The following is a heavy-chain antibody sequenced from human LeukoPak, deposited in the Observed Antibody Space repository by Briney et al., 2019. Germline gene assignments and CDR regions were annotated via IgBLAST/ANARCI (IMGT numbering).Heavy chain of an antibody. V-gene: IGHV1-18*01. D-gene: IGHD5-18*01. CDR3: AREKYTYGRGFYFDY. CDR2: ISAYTGKT. J-gene: IGHJ4*02. CDR1: GYTFSNYG. Sequence: GASVKVSCKASGYTFSNYGISWVRQAPGQGLEWVGWISAYTGKTNYAQKVQGRVTMTTDTSTSTAYMDLRSLRSDDTDVYYCAREKYTYGRGFYFDYWGQGTLVTVSS.